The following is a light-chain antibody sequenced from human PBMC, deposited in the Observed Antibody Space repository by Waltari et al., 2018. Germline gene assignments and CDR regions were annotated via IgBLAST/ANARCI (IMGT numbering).Light chain of an antibody. Sequence: QSSLTQPASVSGSPGQSITISCTGTSSDVGGYNYGSWYQHHPGKVPKLMIFEVTNRPSGVSTRFSGSKSGNTASLTISGLQAEDEADYYCCSYTSSHTVVFGGGTKLTVL. CDR2: EVT. V-gene: IGLV2-14*01. CDR3: CSYTSSHTVV. J-gene: IGLJ2*01. CDR1: SSDVGGYNY.